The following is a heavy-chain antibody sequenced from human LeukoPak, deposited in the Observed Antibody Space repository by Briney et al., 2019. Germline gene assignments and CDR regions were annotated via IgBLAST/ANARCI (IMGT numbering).Heavy chain of an antibody. D-gene: IGHD3-22*01. CDR3: ARTPFNYYDSSGYYGYFDY. V-gene: IGHV1-2*02. CDR2: INPNSGGT. J-gene: IGHJ4*02. Sequence: ASVKVSCKVSGYTLTELSMHWVRQAPGQGLEWMGWINPNSGGTNYAQKFQGRVTMTRDTSISTAYMELSRLRSDDTAVYYCARTPFNYYDSSGYYGYFDYWGQGTLVTVSS. CDR1: GYTLTELS.